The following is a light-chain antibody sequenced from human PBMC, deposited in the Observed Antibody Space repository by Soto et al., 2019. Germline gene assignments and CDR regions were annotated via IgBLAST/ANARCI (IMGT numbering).Light chain of an antibody. CDR2: WAS. Sequence: DIVMTQSPDSLTVSLGGGATINCRSSQSVLYSSNNKNYLAWYQQKAGQPPRLLINWASTRDSGVPDRFSGSGSGTDFTLTISSLQAEDAAVYYCQQYNNWPPYTFGQGTRLEI. CDR1: QSVLYSSNNKNY. V-gene: IGKV4-1*01. J-gene: IGKJ5*01. CDR3: QQYNNWPPYT.